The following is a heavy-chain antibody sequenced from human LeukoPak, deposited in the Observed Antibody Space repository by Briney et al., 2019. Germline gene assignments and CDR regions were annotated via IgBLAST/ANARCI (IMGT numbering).Heavy chain of an antibody. CDR1: GFTFSDYY. CDR3: AKVPYDYYPYRTKEYYFDY. Sequence: PGGSLRLSCAASGFTFSDYYMSWIRQAPGKGLEWVSYISSSGSTIYYADSVKGRFTISRDNSKNTLYLQMNSLRAEDTAVYYCAKVPYDYYPYRTKEYYFDYWGQGTLVTVSS. J-gene: IGHJ4*02. V-gene: IGHV3-11*01. CDR2: ISSSGSTI. D-gene: IGHD5-12*01.